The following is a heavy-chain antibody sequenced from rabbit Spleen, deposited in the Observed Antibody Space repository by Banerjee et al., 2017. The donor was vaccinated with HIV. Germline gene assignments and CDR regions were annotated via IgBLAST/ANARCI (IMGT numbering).Heavy chain of an antibody. CDR1: GFSFSSNA. V-gene: IGHV1S40*01. D-gene: IGHD1-1*01. CDR2: IYVGSSGST. J-gene: IGHJ6*01. Sequence: QSLEESGGDLVKPGASLTLTCTASGFSFSSNAMCWVRQAPGKGLEWIACIYVGSSGSTYYTNWAKGRFTISKTSSTTVTLQMTSLTAADTATYFCARGVSSGGDYLYYGMDLWGPGTLVTVS. CDR3: ARGVSSGGDYLYYGMDL.